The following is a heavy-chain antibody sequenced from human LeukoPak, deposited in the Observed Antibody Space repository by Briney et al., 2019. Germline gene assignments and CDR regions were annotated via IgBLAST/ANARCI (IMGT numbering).Heavy chain of an antibody. J-gene: IGHJ4*02. Sequence: GASVTVSRKASGGSFSSYAISWVRQAPGQGLEWMGRIIPSIGSVNYAQKFQGRVTITADKSTSTAYMELSSLTSEDTAVYYCARVLYWGQGTLVTVSS. CDR3: ARVLY. CDR2: IIPSIGSV. CDR1: GGSFSSYA. V-gene: IGHV1-69*04.